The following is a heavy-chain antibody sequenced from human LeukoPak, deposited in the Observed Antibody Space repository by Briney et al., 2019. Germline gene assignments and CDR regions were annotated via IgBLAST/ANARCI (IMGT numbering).Heavy chain of an antibody. CDR1: GFTFSSYA. D-gene: IGHD3-22*01. CDR2: ISGSGGST. Sequence: GGSLRLSCAASGFTFSSYAMSWVRQAPGKGLEWVSAISGSGGSTYYADSVKGRFTISRDNSKNTLYLQMNSLRAEDTAVYYCAKDPDYYDSSGYYRSPHHYFDYWGQGTLVTVSS. J-gene: IGHJ4*02. CDR3: AKDPDYYDSSGYYRSPHHYFDY. V-gene: IGHV3-23*01.